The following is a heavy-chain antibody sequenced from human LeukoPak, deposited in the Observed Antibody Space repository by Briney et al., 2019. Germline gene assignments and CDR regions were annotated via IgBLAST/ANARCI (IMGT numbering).Heavy chain of an antibody. J-gene: IGHJ3*02. V-gene: IGHV1-69*02. CDR1: GHTFTDYY. Sequence: SVKVSCKASGHTFTDYYMHWVRQAPGQGLEWMGRIIPILGIANYAQKFQGRVTITADKSTSTAYMELSSLRSEDTAVYYCASSSIVVVVAATPTAFDIWGQGTMVTVSS. CDR3: ASSSIVVVVAATPTAFDI. CDR2: IIPILGIA. D-gene: IGHD2-15*01.